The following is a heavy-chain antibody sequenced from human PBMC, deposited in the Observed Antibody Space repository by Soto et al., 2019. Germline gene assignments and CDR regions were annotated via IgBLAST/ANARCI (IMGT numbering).Heavy chain of an antibody. V-gene: IGHV3-23*01. CDR2: ISGSGAST. CDR3: AKKDGNDGYYDAFDI. D-gene: IGHD3-22*01. Sequence: GGSLILSCALSGFTFSNYAMRLVRQAPGKGLDWVSAISGSGASTYNADSVKGRFTISRDNSKNTLYLQMNSLSAEDTALYHCAKKDGNDGYYDAFDIWGQGTMVTVSS. CDR1: GFTFSNYA. J-gene: IGHJ3*02.